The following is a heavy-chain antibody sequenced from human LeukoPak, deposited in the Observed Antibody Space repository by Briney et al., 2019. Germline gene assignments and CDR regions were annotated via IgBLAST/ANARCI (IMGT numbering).Heavy chain of an antibody. CDR1: GYTFTSYA. Sequence: ASVKVSCKASGYTFTSYAMHWVRQAPGQRLEWMGWINAGNGNTKYSQKFQGRVTITRDTSASTAYMELSSLRSEDTAVYYCARESSGPSGYGLSYFDYWGQGTLVTVSS. D-gene: IGHD3-22*01. J-gene: IGHJ4*02. CDR2: INAGNGNT. CDR3: ARESSGPSGYGLSYFDY. V-gene: IGHV1-3*01.